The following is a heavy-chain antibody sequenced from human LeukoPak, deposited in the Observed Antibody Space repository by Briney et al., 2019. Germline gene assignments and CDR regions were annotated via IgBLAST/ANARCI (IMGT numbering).Heavy chain of an antibody. CDR2: IKQDGSEK. D-gene: IGHD3/OR15-3a*01. J-gene: IGHJ5*02. V-gene: IGHV3-7*01. Sequence: PGGSLRLSCAASGFTFSSYWMSWVRQAPGKGLEWVANIKQDGSEKYYVDSVKGRFTIPRDNAKNSLYLQMNSLRAEDTAVYYCARSGLGLVGRFDPWGQGTLVTVSS. CDR1: GFTFSSYW. CDR3: ARSGLGLVGRFDP.